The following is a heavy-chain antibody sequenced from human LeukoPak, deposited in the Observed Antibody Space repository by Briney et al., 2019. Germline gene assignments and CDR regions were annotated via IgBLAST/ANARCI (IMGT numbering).Heavy chain of an antibody. Sequence: ASVKVSCKASGYIFTTYFMHWLRQAPGQGPEWMGIINPRGGSTDYAQKLQGRVTMTTDTSTSTAYLDLRSLRSDDTAVYYCARSTYRGGDAFDIWGQGTMVTVSS. D-gene: IGHD2/OR15-2a*01. CDR2: INPRGGST. V-gene: IGHV1-46*01. CDR3: ARSTYRGGDAFDI. J-gene: IGHJ3*02. CDR1: GYIFTTYF.